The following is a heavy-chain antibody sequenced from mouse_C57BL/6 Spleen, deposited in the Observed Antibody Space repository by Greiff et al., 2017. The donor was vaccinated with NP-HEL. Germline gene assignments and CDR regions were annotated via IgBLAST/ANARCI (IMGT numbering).Heavy chain of an antibody. CDR2: IDPSDSYT. CDR3: ARGGTTTVVAPAY. J-gene: IGHJ3*01. Sequence: QVQLQQPGAELVRPGTSVKLSCKASGYTFTSYWMHWVKQRPGQGLEWIGVIDPSDSYTNYNQKFKGKATLTVDTSSSTAYMQLSSLTSEDSAVYYCARGGTTTVVAPAYWGQGTLVTVSA. D-gene: IGHD1-1*01. CDR1: GYTFTSYW. V-gene: IGHV1-59*01.